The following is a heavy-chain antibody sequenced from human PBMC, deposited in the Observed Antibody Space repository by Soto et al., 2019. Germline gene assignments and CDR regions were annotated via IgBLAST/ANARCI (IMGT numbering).Heavy chain of an antibody. Sequence: QVQLQESGPGLVKPSETLFLTCTVSGGSISSYYWSWIRQPPGKGLEWIGYIYYSGSTNYNPSLKSRVTISVDTSKNQFSLKLSSVTAADTAVYYCARFNWYFDLWGRGTLVTVSS. CDR1: GGSISSYY. J-gene: IGHJ2*01. CDR2: IYYSGST. CDR3: ARFNWYFDL. V-gene: IGHV4-59*08.